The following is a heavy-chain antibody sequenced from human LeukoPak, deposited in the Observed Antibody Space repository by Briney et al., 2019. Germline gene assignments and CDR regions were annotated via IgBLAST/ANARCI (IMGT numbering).Heavy chain of an antibody. CDR1: GFSFSRYS. CDR3: ARENGYSYGYEVDC. CDR2: ISATSGYI. V-gene: IGHV3-21*01. D-gene: IGHD5-18*01. J-gene: IGHJ4*02. Sequence: PGGSLRLSCAASGFSFSRYSMNWVRQVPGKGLEWVSSISATSGYIYYADSVKGRFTTSRDNAKNSLYLQMNSLRAEDTALYYCARENGYSYGYEVDCWGRGTLVTVSS.